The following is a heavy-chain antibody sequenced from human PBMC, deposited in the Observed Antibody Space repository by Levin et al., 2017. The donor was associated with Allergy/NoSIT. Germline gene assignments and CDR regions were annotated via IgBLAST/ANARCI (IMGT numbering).Heavy chain of an antibody. D-gene: IGHD5-18*01. CDR1: GGSISSSSYF. CDR2: IYYSGSA. CDR3: ASQIVDTTLATGGTFDY. J-gene: IGHJ4*02. V-gene: IGHV4-39*02. Sequence: SETLSLTCPASGGSISSSSYFWGWIRQSPGKGLEWIGSIYYSGSAHYNPSLKSRVTISIDTSKNHFSLKLTSVTAADTAVYYCASQIVDTTLATGGTFDYWGQGTLVTVSS.